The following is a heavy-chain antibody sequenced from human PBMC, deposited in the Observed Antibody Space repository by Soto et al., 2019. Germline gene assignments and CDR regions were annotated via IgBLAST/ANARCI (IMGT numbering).Heavy chain of an antibody. J-gene: IGHJ6*02. V-gene: IGHV3-73*01. CDR3: VWFAKSSAGLDV. Sequence: GGSLRLSCAASGFTFSDSSIHWVRQASGKGLEWVGRIRSKANSYATAYPASLEGRFTISRDDSKNTAYLQMNSLKTEDTAVYYCVWFAKSSAGLDVWGHGTTVTVSS. CDR1: GFTFSDSS. D-gene: IGHD3-10*01. CDR2: IRSKANSYAT.